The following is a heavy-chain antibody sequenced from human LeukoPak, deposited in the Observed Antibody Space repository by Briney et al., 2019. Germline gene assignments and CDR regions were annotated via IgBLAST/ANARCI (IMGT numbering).Heavy chain of an antibody. CDR3: ARHGGSSYMDV. Sequence: PSETLSLTCAVYGGSFSGYYWSWIRQPPGKGLEWIGEINHNGSTNYNPSLKSRVTISVDTSKNQFSLKLSSVTAADTAVYYCARHGGSSYMDVWGKGTTVTISS. CDR1: GGSFSGYY. J-gene: IGHJ6*03. V-gene: IGHV4-34*01. D-gene: IGHD5-24*01. CDR2: INHNGST.